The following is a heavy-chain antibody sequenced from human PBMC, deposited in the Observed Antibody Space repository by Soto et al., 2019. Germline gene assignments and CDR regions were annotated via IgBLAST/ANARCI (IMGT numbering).Heavy chain of an antibody. Sequence: QVHLQESGPGLVKPSETLSLTCTVSGGAISTYYWTWIRQPAGKGLEWIGRIYSSGCTKYNPSPQSRVTMSLDTSLNQFTLRLSCVTADGTAVYYCARGQRFSDWFDSWGQGTLVTVSS. J-gene: IGHJ5*01. CDR3: ARGQRFSDWFDS. D-gene: IGHD3-3*01. V-gene: IGHV4-4*07. CDR2: IYSSGCT. CDR1: GGAISTYY.